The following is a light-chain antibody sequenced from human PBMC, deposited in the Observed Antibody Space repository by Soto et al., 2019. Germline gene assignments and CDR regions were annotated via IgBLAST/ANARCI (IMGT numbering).Light chain of an antibody. Sequence: QSALTQPPSASGSPGQSVTISCTGTSSDVGGYNYVSWYQQHPGKAPKLMIYEVSKRPSGVPDRFSGSKSGNTASLTVSGLQAEDESDYYCSSFAGSNNPVVGTGTKLTVL. CDR3: SSFAGSNNPV. CDR1: SSDVGGYNY. CDR2: EVS. V-gene: IGLV2-8*01. J-gene: IGLJ1*01.